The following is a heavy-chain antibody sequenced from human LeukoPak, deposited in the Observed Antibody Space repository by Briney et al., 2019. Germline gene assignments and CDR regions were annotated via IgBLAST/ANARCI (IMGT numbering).Heavy chain of an antibody. Sequence: ASVKVSCKASDYTFTSYGISWVRQAPGQGLEWMGWISAYNGNTNYAQKLQGRVTMTTDTSTSTAYMELRSLRSDDTAVYYCARDDYCSGGSCYPYFDYWGQGTLVTVSS. D-gene: IGHD2-15*01. J-gene: IGHJ4*02. CDR2: ISAYNGNT. CDR1: DYTFTSYG. CDR3: ARDDYCSGGSCYPYFDY. V-gene: IGHV1-18*01.